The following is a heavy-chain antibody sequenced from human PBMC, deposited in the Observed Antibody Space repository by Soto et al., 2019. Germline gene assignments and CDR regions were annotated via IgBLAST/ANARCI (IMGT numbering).Heavy chain of an antibody. D-gene: IGHD3-10*01. V-gene: IGHV3-13*01. CDR3: VRDRYYGSGSLFEN. J-gene: IGHJ4*02. Sequence: EVHLVESGGGLVQPGGSLRLSCAASGFVFSDHDMHWVRQVPGKGLEWVSEIGVAGDTYYPDSVKGQFTISRENARNSLYLHMTSLRAGDTAIYYCVRDRYYGSGSLFENWGQGTPVTVSS. CDR2: IGVAGDT. CDR1: GFVFSDHD.